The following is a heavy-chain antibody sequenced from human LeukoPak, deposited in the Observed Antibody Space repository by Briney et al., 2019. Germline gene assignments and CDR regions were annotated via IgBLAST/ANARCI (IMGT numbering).Heavy chain of an antibody. J-gene: IGHJ3*01. CDR3: ATTHLNSQVLDV. CDR2: TSSDGTHK. Sequence: PGGSLRLSCEASGFTFSTYAMHWVRQAPGKGLEWVAITSSDGTHKYYADSVRGRFTISRDNLKNTLYLQMKSLRAEDTAVFYCATTHLNSQVLDVWGQGTVVTVSP. CDR1: GFTFSTYA. D-gene: IGHD4-23*01. V-gene: IGHV3-30*01.